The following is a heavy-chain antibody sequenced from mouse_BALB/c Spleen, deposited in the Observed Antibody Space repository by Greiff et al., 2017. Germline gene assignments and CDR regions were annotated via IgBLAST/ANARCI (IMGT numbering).Heavy chain of an antibody. D-gene: IGHD1-1*01. CDR3: ARDLIFYYGSSPFAY. CDR2: IWAGGST. J-gene: IGHJ3*01. CDR1: GFSLTSYG. Sequence: VQLVESGPGLVAPSQSLSITCTVSGFSLTSYGVHWVRQPPGKGLEWLGVIWAGGSTNYNSALMSRLSISKDNSKSQVFLKMNSLQTDDTAMYYCARDLIFYYGSSPFAYWGQGTLVTVSA. V-gene: IGHV2-9*02.